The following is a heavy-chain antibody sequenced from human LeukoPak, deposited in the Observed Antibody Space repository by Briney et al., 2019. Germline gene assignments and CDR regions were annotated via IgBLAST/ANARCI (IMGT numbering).Heavy chain of an antibody. V-gene: IGHV3-15*01. D-gene: IGHD1-26*01. J-gene: IGHJ4*02. CDR1: GFTFTNAW. CDR2: IKSKIDGGTT. Sequence: GGSLRLSCAASGFTFTNAWMSWVRQSPGKGLEWVARIKSKIDGGTTDYAAPVRGRFTISRDDSKNTLYLQMHSLKTEDTAVYYCTTAWDSLDYWGQGTLVTVSS. CDR3: TTAWDSLDY.